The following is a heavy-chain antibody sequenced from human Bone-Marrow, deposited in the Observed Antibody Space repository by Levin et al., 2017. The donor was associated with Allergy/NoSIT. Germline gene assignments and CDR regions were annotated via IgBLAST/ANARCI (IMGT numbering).Heavy chain of an antibody. CDR1: GFTFSSYA. CDR3: AKVQWLVGPCFDY. D-gene: IGHD6-19*01. Sequence: GESLKISCAASGFTFSSYAMSWVRQAPGKGLEWVSAISGSGGSTYYADSVKGRFTISRDNSKNTLYLQMNSLRAEDTAVYYCAKVQWLVGPCFDYWGQGTLVTVSS. J-gene: IGHJ4*02. V-gene: IGHV3-23*01. CDR2: ISGSGGST.